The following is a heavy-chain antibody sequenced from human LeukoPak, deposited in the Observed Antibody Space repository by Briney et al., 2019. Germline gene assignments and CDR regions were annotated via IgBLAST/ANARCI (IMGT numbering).Heavy chain of an antibody. V-gene: IGHV3-21*04. J-gene: IGHJ3*02. D-gene: IGHD3-3*01. CDR3: AKWVTYDFWSGPAAFDI. Sequence: PGGSLRLSCAASGFTFSSYSMNWVRQAPGKGLEWVSSISSSSSYIYYADSVKGRFTISRDNAKNSLYLQMNSLRAEDTALYYCAKWVTYDFWSGPAAFDIWGQGTMVTVSS. CDR2: ISSSSSYI. CDR1: GFTFSSYS.